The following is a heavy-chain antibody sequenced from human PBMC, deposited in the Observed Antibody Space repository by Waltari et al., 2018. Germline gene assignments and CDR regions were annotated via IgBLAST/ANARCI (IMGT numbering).Heavy chain of an antibody. J-gene: IGHJ2*01. CDR3: ARELEYSSGWYRDWYFDL. D-gene: IGHD6-19*01. Sequence: QVQLQQWGAGLLKPSETLSLTCAVYGGSFSGYYWSWIRQPPGKGREWIGEINHSGSTNDSPSRKSRVTISVDTSKSQFSLKLSCVTAADTAVYYCARELEYSSGWYRDWYFDLWGRGTLVTVSS. CDR2: INHSGST. V-gene: IGHV4-34*01. CDR1: GGSFSGYY.